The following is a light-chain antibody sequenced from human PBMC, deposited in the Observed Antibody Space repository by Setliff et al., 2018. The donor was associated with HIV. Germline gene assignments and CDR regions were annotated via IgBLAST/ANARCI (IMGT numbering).Light chain of an antibody. J-gene: IGLJ1*01. Sequence: QSVLTQPASVSGSPGQSITISCTGTSSDAGSYNLVSWYQQHPGKAPKLIIYEGNKRPSGVSTRFSCSKSGNTASLTISGLQAEDEAYYYCCSFSGSSTSVFGTGTKVTVL. V-gene: IGLV2-23*01. CDR2: EGN. CDR3: CSFSGSSTSV. CDR1: SSDAGSYNL.